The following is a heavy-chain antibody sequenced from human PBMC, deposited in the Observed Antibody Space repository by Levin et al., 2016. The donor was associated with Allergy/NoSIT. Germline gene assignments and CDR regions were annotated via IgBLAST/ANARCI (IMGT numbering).Heavy chain of an antibody. CDR2: ISGSGGST. CDR1: GFTFSSYA. J-gene: IGHJ4*02. Sequence: GESLKISCAASGFTFSSYAMSWVRQAPGKGLEWVSAISGSGGSTYYADSVKGRFTISRDNSKNTLYLQMNSLRAEDTAVYYCAKAKNTWGIVVVVGPLGYWGQGTLVTVSS. CDR3: AKAKNTWGIVVVVGPLGY. V-gene: IGHV3-23*01. D-gene: IGHD2-15*01.